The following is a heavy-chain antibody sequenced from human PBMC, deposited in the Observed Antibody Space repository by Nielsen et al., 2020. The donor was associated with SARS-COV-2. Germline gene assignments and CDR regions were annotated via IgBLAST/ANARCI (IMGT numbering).Heavy chain of an antibody. CDR2: ISWNSGSI. CDR3: ARAHTAMVTGREDY. CDR1: GFTFDDYA. Sequence: GGSLRLSCAASGFTFDDYAMHWVRQAPGKGLEWVSGISWNSGSIGYADSVKGRFTISRDNAKNSLYLQMNSLRAEDTALYYCARAHTAMVTGREDYWGQGTLVTVSS. V-gene: IGHV3-9*01. D-gene: IGHD5-18*01. J-gene: IGHJ4*02.